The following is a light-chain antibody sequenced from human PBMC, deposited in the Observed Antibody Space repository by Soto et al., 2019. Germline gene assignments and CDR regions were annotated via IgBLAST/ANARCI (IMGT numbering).Light chain of an antibody. CDR1: SSDIGAYNY. CDR3: SSYTTINTVVV. Sequence: QSVLTQSASVSGSPGQSITFSCTGTSSDIGAYNYVSWYQHHPGKAPKLLIYDVTDRPSGVSDRFSGSKSGTTASLTISGLQAEDEADYFCSSYTTINTVVVFGGGTKLPVL. V-gene: IGLV2-14*03. CDR2: DVT. J-gene: IGLJ3*02.